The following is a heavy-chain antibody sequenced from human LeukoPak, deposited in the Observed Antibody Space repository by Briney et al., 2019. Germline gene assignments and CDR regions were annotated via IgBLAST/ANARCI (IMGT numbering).Heavy chain of an antibody. Sequence: GGSLKLSCAASGFTFSGSAMHWVRQASGKGLEWVGRIRSKANSYATAYATSVKGRFNIPKEDTKNTAYLQMNSLKTEDTAVYYCTRPYYYNSSGITPWGQGTLVTVSS. CDR2: IRSKANSYAT. V-gene: IGHV3-73*01. J-gene: IGHJ5*02. CDR3: TRPYYYNSSGITP. CDR1: GFTFSGSA. D-gene: IGHD3-22*01.